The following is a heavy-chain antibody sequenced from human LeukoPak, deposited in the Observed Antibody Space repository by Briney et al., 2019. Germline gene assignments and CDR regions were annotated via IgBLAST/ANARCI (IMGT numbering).Heavy chain of an antibody. Sequence: SETLSLTCTVSGGSISSYYWSWIRKPPGKGLEWIGYIYYSGSTNYNPSLKSRVTISVDTSKNQFSLKLSSVTAADTAVYYCARVDSSGYFDYWGQGTLVTVSS. J-gene: IGHJ4*02. D-gene: IGHD3-22*01. CDR3: ARVDSSGYFDY. CDR2: IYYSGST. V-gene: IGHV4-59*01. CDR1: GGSISSYY.